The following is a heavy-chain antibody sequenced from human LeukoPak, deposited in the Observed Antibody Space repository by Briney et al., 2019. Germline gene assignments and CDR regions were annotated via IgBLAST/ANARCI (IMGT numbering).Heavy chain of an antibody. J-gene: IGHJ4*02. CDR2: INWNGGNT. CDR3: ARDTYSGSYLAFDY. V-gene: IGHV3-20*04. D-gene: IGHD1-26*01. Sequence: GGSLRLSCAAFGFTFDDYGMSWVRQAPGKGLEWVSGINWNGGNTNYADSVKGRFTIPRDNAKNSLYLQMNSLRAEDTALYYCARDTYSGSYLAFDYWGQGTLVTVSS. CDR1: GFTFDDYG.